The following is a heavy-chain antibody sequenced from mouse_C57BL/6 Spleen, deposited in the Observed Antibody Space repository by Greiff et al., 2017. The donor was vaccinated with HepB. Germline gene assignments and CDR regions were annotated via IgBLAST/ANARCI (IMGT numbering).Heavy chain of an antibody. D-gene: IGHD2-5*01. CDR3: VRQSNYDDFDY. CDR1: GFSFNTYA. J-gene: IGHJ2*01. V-gene: IGHV10-1*01. Sequence: GGGLVQPKGSLKLSCAASGFSFNTYAMNWVRQAPGKGLEWVARIRSKSNNYATYYADSVKDRFTISRDDSESMLYLQMNNLKTEDTAMYYCVRQSNYDDFDYWGQGTTLTVSS. CDR2: IRSKSNNYAT.